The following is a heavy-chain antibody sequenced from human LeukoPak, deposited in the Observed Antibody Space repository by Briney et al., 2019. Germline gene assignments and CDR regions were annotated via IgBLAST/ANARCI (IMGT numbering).Heavy chain of an antibody. Sequence: PGGSLRLSCAASGFTFSSYSMDWVRQAPGKGLEWVSAISGSSSYIYYADSVKGRFTISRDNAKNSLYLKMNSLRVEDTAVYYCVRADAKKTAMVDYWGRGTLVAVSS. CDR2: ISGSSSYI. J-gene: IGHJ4*02. CDR3: VRADAKKTAMVDY. D-gene: IGHD5-18*01. V-gene: IGHV3-21*01. CDR1: GFTFSSYS.